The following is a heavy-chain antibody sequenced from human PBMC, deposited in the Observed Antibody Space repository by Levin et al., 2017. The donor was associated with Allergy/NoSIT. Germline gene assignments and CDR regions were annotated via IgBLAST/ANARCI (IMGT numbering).Heavy chain of an antibody. J-gene: IGHJ6*02. V-gene: IGHV4-61*01. Sequence: SQTLSLTCTVSGGSVSSDSYYWSWIRQPPGKGLEWIGYIYNSGSTNYNPSLKSRLTISVESSKNQFSLRLSSVTAADTAVYCCARGRHYYGMDVWGQGTTVTVSS. CDR2: IYNSGST. CDR3: ARGRHYYGMDV. CDR1: GGSVSSDSYY.